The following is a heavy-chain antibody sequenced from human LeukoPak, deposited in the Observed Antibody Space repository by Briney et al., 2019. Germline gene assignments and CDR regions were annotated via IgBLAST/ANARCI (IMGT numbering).Heavy chain of an antibody. J-gene: IGHJ6*02. CDR2: INHSGST. D-gene: IGHD2-15*01. V-gene: IGHV4-34*01. Sequence: SETLSLTCAVYGGSFSGYYWSWIRQPPGKGLEWIGEINHSGSTNYNPSLKSRVTISVDTSKNQFSPKLGSVTAADTAVYYCARGSCSGGSCYSGTYYYGMDAWGQGTTVTVSS. CDR1: GGSFSGYY. CDR3: ARGSCSGGSCYSGTYYYGMDA.